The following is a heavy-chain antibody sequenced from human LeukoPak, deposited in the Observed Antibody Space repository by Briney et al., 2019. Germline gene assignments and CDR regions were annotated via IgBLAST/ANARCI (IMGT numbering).Heavy chain of an antibody. CDR1: GGSIASSNYY. J-gene: IGHJ4*02. Sequence: SETLSLTCTVSGGSIASSNYYWGWIRQPPGKGLEWIGGISYSGTTYYNPSLKSRVTISVDTSKNQFSLNLNSVTAADTAVYYCARDCIAAAGRAFDYWGQGTLVTVSS. CDR3: ARDCIAAAGRAFDY. CDR2: ISYSGTT. V-gene: IGHV4-39*02. D-gene: IGHD6-13*01.